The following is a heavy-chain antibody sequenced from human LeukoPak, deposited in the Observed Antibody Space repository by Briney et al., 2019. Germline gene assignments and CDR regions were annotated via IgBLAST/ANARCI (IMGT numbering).Heavy chain of an antibody. CDR2: IYYSGTT. J-gene: IGHJ5*02. V-gene: IGHV4-59*01. CDR3: PRAGYSNCEQHWVHP. CDR1: GASLRSNY. Sequence: SEPWSFTCTVLGASLRSNYWPWIRQPPGKGLEWIGYIYYSGTTNYNPPLKSRVTTSVDTSKKPLSLKLTSMTAAETPVYATPRAGYSNCEQHWVHPWGRGTLVSVSS. D-gene: IGHD4-11*01.